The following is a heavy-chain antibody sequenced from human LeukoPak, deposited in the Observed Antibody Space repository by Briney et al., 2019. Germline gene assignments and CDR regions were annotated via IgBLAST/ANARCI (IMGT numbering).Heavy chain of an antibody. CDR1: GFTFSSYG. V-gene: IGHV3-33*01. CDR3: ARDDGLHDSSGYSPFDY. CDR2: IWYDGSNK. Sequence: PGGSLRLSCAASGFTFSSYGMHWVRQAPGKGLEWVAVIWYDGSNKYYADSVKGRFTISRDNSKNTLYLQMNSLRAEDTAVYYCARDDGLHDSSGYSPFDYWGQGTLVTVSS. D-gene: IGHD3-22*01. J-gene: IGHJ4*02.